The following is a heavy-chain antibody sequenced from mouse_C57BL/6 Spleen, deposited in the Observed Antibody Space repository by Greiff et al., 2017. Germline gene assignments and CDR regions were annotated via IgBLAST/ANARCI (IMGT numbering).Heavy chain of an antibody. D-gene: IGHD4-1*01. CDR1: GYAFSSSW. V-gene: IGHV1-82*01. Sequence: QVQLKQSGPELVKPGASVKISCKASGYAFSSSWMNWVKQRPGKGLEWIGRIYPGDGDTNYNGKFKGKATLTADKSSSTAYMQLSSLTSEDSAVYFCARSKGPNWAFAYWGQGTLVTVSA. J-gene: IGHJ3*01. CDR2: IYPGDGDT. CDR3: ARSKGPNWAFAY.